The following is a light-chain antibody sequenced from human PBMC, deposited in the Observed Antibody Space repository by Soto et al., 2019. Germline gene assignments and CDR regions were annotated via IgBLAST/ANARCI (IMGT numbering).Light chain of an antibody. J-gene: IGKJ1*01. Sequence: DIVMTQTPLSLSVTPGQPASISCRSSQSLLYSNGETYLYWFLQKPGQPPQLLIYEVSKRFSGVPDRFSCSGSGTDFTLKISRVEAEDVGVYFCMQSIQVPWTFGQGTKVEIK. CDR1: QSLLYSNGETY. V-gene: IGKV2D-29*01. CDR3: MQSIQVPWT. CDR2: EVS.